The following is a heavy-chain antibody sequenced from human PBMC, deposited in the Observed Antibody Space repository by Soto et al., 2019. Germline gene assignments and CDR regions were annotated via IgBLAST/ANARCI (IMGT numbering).Heavy chain of an antibody. CDR3: ARGRASGSYYLLEY. CDR2: INPNSGNI. D-gene: IGHD3-10*01. J-gene: IGHJ4*02. V-gene: IGHV1-8*01. CDR1: GNTFTSYD. Sequence: ASVKFSCKASGNTFTSYDINWVRQATGNGLEWMGWINPNSGNIGYAQKFQGSVTMARDTAIRTAYMEVSRLRSDDTAVYYCARGRASGSYYLLEYWGEGTLVTVSS.